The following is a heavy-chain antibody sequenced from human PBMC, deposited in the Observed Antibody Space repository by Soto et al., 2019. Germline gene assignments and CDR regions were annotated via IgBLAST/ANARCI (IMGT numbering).Heavy chain of an antibody. CDR1: GGSLSDYF. Sequence: SETLSLTCVVSGGSLSDYFWSWIRQPPGMALEWIGEINHLGSINYNPSLKSRVTMSVDTPKNQFSLTLNSVTAADTATYYCARGGISHWAYFYYMDVWDRGTTVTVSS. CDR3: ARGGISHWAYFYYMDV. D-gene: IGHD2-21*01. J-gene: IGHJ6*03. V-gene: IGHV4-34*01. CDR2: INHLGSI.